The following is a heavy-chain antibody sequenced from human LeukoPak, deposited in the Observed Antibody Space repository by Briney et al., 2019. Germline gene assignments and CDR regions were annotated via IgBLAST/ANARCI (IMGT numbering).Heavy chain of an antibody. V-gene: IGHV4-39*01. Sequence: SETLSLTCTVSGGSISSSSYYWVWLRQPPGKGLEWFVRIYYRASTYYNPSFRSRVTISVEASKILFVMNVSSVAAADPAVYYCGRHGPLIWFGESDYWGQGTLVTVSS. D-gene: IGHD3-10*01. CDR2: IYYRAST. CDR1: GGSISSSSYY. J-gene: IGHJ4*02. CDR3: GRHGPLIWFGESDY.